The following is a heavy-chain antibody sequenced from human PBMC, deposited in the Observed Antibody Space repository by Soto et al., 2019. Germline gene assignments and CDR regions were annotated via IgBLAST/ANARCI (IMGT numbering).Heavy chain of an antibody. Sequence: EVQLVESGGGLVQPGGSLRLSCAASGFTFSSYWMSWVRQAPGKGLEWVANIKQDGSEKYYVDSVKGRFTISRDNAKNSLYLNMTILRAEETAVHYCARDQAWFFDYLGPLTMVSVYS. CDR2: IKQDGSEK. J-gene: IGHJ4*02. CDR1: GFTFSSYW. V-gene: IGHV3-7*04. CDR3: ARDQAWFFDY. D-gene: IGHD3-10*01.